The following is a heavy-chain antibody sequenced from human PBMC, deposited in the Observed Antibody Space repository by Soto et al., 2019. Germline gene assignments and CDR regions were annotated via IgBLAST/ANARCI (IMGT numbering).Heavy chain of an antibody. CDR3: ARGNSDHWFDP. V-gene: IGHV1-69*13. Sequence: ASVKVSCKASGGTFSSNAISWVRQAPGQGLEWMGGIIPIFGTANYAQKFQGRVTITADESTSTAYMELSSLRSEDTAMYYCARGNSDHWFDPWGQGTLVTVSS. CDR2: IIPIFGTA. D-gene: IGHD4-4*01. J-gene: IGHJ5*02. CDR1: GGTFSSNA.